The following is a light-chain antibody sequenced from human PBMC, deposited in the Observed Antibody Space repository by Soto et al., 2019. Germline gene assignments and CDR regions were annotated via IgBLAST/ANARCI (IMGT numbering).Light chain of an antibody. Sequence: DIQMTQSPSTLSASVGDRVTITCRASQSISSWLAWYQQKPGKAPKLLIYKASSLESGVPSRFSGSGSGTEFTLTISSLQPDDFATYYCQQYNNFALTFGGGTKVEIK. CDR2: KAS. V-gene: IGKV1-5*03. J-gene: IGKJ4*01. CDR3: QQYNNFALT. CDR1: QSISSW.